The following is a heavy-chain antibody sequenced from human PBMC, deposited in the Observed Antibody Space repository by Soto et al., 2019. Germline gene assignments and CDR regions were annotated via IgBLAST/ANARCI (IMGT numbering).Heavy chain of an antibody. V-gene: IGHV1-69*13. CDR2: IIPIFGTA. D-gene: IGHD2-2*01. CDR1: GGTFSSYA. J-gene: IGHJ6*02. Sequence: ASVKVSCKASGGTFSSYAISWVRQAPGQGLEWMGGIIPIFGTANYAQKFKGRVTITADESTSTAYMKLTSLRSEDTAVYYCAGVGQDIVVVPADGGMDYYYGMDVWGQGTTVTVSS. CDR3: AGVGQDIVVVPADGGMDYYYGMDV.